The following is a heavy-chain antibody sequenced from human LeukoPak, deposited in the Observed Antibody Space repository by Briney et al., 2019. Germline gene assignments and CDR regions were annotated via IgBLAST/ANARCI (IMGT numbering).Heavy chain of an antibody. Sequence: PSETLSLTCTVSGGSISSYYWSWIRQPPGKGLEWIGYIYYSGSTNYNPSLKSRVTISVDTSKNQFSLKLSSVTAADTAVYYCARGGRYDFWSGYYNPMRAFDIWGQGTMVTVSS. CDR3: ARGGRYDFWSGYYNPMRAFDI. CDR1: GGSISSYY. V-gene: IGHV4-59*01. J-gene: IGHJ3*02. CDR2: IYYSGST. D-gene: IGHD3-3*01.